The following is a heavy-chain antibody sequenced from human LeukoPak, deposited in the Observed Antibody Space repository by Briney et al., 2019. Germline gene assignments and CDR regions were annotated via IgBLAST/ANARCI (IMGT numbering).Heavy chain of an antibody. J-gene: IGHJ3*01. CDR3: ASGKYFYDDPASLNRASRTALDL. Sequence: SETLSLTCSVSGDSTAGRYWSWIRQSPGKGVGWVGLVYKSGDINYHPSFRSRLSVSLDRSKTQVSLRLRSVTAADTAVYYCASGKYFYDDPASLNRASRTALDLWARGTMVIVSS. V-gene: IGHV4-59*11. CDR2: VYKSGDI. D-gene: IGHD3-16*01. CDR1: GDSTAGRY.